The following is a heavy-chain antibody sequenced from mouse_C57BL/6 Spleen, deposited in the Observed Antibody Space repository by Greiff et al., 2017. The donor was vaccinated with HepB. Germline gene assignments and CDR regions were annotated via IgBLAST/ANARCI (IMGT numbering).Heavy chain of an antibody. CDR1: GYTFTSYW. Sequence: VKLQQPGAELVKPGASVKMSCKASGYTFTSYWITWVKQRPGQGLEWIGDIYPGSGSTNYNEKFKSKATLTVDTSSSTAYMQLSSLTSEDSAVYYCARSPYGSSPFDYWGQGTTLTVSS. CDR3: ARSPYGSSPFDY. CDR2: IYPGSGST. D-gene: IGHD1-1*01. J-gene: IGHJ2*01. V-gene: IGHV1-55*01.